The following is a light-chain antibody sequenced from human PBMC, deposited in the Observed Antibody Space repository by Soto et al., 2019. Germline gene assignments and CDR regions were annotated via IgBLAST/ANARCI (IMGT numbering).Light chain of an antibody. CDR1: QSVSSSY. CDR3: QQYGSSPWT. Sequence: VLRQSPGALSLSTGERDTLSCRASQSVSSSYLAWYQQNPGQAPRLLIYGASSRATGIPDRFSGSGSGTDFTLTISRLEPEDFAVYYCQQYGSSPWTFGQGTKV. CDR2: GAS. J-gene: IGKJ1*01. V-gene: IGKV3-20*01.